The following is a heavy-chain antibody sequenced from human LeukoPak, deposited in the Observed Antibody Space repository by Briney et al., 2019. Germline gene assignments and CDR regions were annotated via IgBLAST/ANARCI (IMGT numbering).Heavy chain of an antibody. CDR2: ISGSGGST. Sequence: GGSLRLSCAASGFTFSSYAMSWVRQAPGKGLEWVSAISGSGGSTYYADPVKGRFTISRDNSKNTLYLQMNSLRAEDTAVYYCAKARTERGVGFDYWGQGTLVTVSS. CDR1: GFTFSSYA. V-gene: IGHV3-23*01. D-gene: IGHD2-8*02. J-gene: IGHJ4*02. CDR3: AKARTERGVGFDY.